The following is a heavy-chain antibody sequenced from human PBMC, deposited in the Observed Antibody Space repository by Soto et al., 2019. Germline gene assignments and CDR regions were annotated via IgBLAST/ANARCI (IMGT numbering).Heavy chain of an antibody. J-gene: IGHJ5*02. CDR3: ARNRDDYSSSYNWFDP. V-gene: IGHV4-4*07. Sequence: SETLSLTCTVSGAPISSYYLSWIRQPAGKGLEWIGRIHAGGDAVYNPSLKSRVIMSTDTSKNQFSLWLRSISAADTAVYYCARNRDDYSSSYNWFDPWGQGTSVTVYS. CDR2: IHAGGDA. CDR1: GAPISSYY. D-gene: IGHD6-6*01.